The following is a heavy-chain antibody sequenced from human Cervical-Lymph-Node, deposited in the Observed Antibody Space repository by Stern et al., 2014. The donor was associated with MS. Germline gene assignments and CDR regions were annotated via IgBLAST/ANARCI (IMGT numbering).Heavy chain of an antibody. D-gene: IGHD2-21*01. Sequence: QITLKESGPSVQKPTQTLTLTCSVSGFSVNTHGVGVGWIRQPPGKALEWLALIYWDDDQRYTASLRSRLTIAKDTSKNQVDLTLTNLDPADTATYYCAHSVEGPRFFDYWGQGILVTVSS. CDR1: GFSVNTHGVG. CDR3: AHSVEGPRFFDY. J-gene: IGHJ4*02. CDR2: IYWDDDQ. V-gene: IGHV2-5*02.